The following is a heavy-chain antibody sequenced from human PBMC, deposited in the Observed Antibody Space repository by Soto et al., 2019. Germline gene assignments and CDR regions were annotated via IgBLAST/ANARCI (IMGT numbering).Heavy chain of an antibody. CDR2: INPNSGGT. Sequence: ASVQVSCKASGYTFTGYYMHWVRQAPGQGLEWMGWINPNSGGTNYAQKFQGWVTMTRDTSISTAYMELSRLRSDDTAVYYCARERRVTTYYDFWSGYPTSGYYYYGMDVWGQGTTVTVSS. J-gene: IGHJ6*02. CDR3: ARERRVTTYYDFWSGYPTSGYYYYGMDV. D-gene: IGHD3-3*01. CDR1: GYTFTGYY. V-gene: IGHV1-2*04.